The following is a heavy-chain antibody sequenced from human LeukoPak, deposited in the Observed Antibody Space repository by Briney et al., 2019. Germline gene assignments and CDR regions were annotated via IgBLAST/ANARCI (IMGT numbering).Heavy chain of an antibody. J-gene: IGHJ4*02. CDR1: GGSFSGYY. D-gene: IGHD2-2*01. CDR2: INHSGGT. V-gene: IGHV4-34*01. Sequence: SETLSLTCAVYGGSFSGYYWSWIRQPPGKGLEWIGEINHSGGTNYNPSLKSRVTISVDTSKNQFSLKLSSVTAADTAVYYCARDSGIVVVPAASLGTYFDYWGQGTLVTVSS. CDR3: ARDSGIVVVPAASLGTYFDY.